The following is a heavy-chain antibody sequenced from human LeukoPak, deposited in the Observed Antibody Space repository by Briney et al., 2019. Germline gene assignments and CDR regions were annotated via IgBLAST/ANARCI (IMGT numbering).Heavy chain of an antibody. CDR2: ISASGGST. CDR1: GFTFSRSA. J-gene: IGHJ4*02. V-gene: IGHV3-23*01. D-gene: IGHD1-26*01. Sequence: GGSLRLSCAASGFTFSRSAMSWVRQVPGKGLEWVSGISASGGSTSYADSVRGRFTISRDNSKNTLYVQMNSLRDEDTAVYYCAKGQRWESPHYLDSWGQGTLVTVSS. CDR3: AKGQRWESPHYLDS.